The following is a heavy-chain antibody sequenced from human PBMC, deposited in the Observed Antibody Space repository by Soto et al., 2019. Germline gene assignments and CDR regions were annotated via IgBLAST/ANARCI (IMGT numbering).Heavy chain of an antibody. J-gene: IGHJ4*02. CDR3: ARALGVYCGGHCALDY. Sequence: QVQLVESGGGVVQPGRSLRLSCAASGFTFSSYGMHWVRQAPGKGLEWVAVIWYDGSNKYYADSVKGRFTISRDNSKNTLYLQMNSLRAEDTAVYYCARALGVYCGGHCALDYWGQGTLVTVSS. D-gene: IGHD2-21*02. CDR1: GFTFSSYG. CDR2: IWYDGSNK. V-gene: IGHV3-33*01.